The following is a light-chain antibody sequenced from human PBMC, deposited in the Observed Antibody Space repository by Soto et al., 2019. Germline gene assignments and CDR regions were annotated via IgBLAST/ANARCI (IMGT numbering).Light chain of an antibody. V-gene: IGKV3-11*01. CDR2: DAS. CDR3: QQRSNWIT. J-gene: IGKJ5*01. Sequence: EIVLTQSPAPLSLSPGERATLSCRASQSVSSYLAWYQQKPGQAPRLLIYDASNRATGIPARFSGRGSGTDFTLPISSLEPEDFAGYYCQQRSNWITFGQGTRLESK. CDR1: QSVSSY.